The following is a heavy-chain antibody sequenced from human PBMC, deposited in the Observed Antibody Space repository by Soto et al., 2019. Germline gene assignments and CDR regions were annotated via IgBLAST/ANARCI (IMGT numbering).Heavy chain of an antibody. Sequence: GGSLRLSCAASGFTFSSYSMNWVRQAPGKGLEWVSSISSSSSYIYYADSVKGRFTISRDNAKNSLYLQMNSLRAEDTAVYYCARRRGYCSSTSCPPIDYWGQGTLVTVS. CDR1: GFTFSSYS. D-gene: IGHD2-2*01. CDR2: ISSSSSYI. V-gene: IGHV3-21*01. J-gene: IGHJ4*02. CDR3: ARRRGYCSSTSCPPIDY.